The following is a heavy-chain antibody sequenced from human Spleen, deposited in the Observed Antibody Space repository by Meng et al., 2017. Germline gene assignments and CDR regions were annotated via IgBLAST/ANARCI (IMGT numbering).Heavy chain of an antibody. V-gene: IGHV4-39*01. Sequence: QVQLQDLGPGLVRPSEALSLTCSVSGGSISTSGYYWGWIRQPPGKGLEWIGSIGHSGFTYYTPSLKSRVTVSIDTSRNQFSLWLTSVTAADTAVYYCVRSSAWVRTGFDPWGQGTLVTVSS. CDR3: VRSSAWVRTGFDP. D-gene: IGHD6-19*01. CDR2: IGHSGFT. CDR1: GGSISTSGYY. J-gene: IGHJ5*02.